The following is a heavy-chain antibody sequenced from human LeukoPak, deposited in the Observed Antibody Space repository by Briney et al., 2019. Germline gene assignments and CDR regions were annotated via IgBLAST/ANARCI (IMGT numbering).Heavy chain of an antibody. CDR1: GGSISSYY. Sequence: MPSETLSLTCTVSGGSISSYYWSWIRQPPGKGLEWIGYIYYSGSTNCNPSLKSRVTISVDTSKNQFSLKLSSVTAADTAMYYCSRLSHVAGAPKVSWFDPWGQGTLVTVSS. CDR3: SRLSHVAGAPKVSWFDP. J-gene: IGHJ5*02. V-gene: IGHV4-59*08. CDR2: IYYSGST. D-gene: IGHD1-26*01.